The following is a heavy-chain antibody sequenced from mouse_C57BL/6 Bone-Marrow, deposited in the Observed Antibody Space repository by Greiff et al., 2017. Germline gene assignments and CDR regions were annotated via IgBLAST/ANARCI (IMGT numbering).Heavy chain of an antibody. CDR2: IYPGDGDT. V-gene: IGHV1-82*01. CDR1: GYAFSSSW. J-gene: IGHJ3*01. D-gene: IGHD1-1*01. CDR3: ARKGGYGSSPAWFAY. Sequence: QVQLQQSGPELVKPGASVKISCKASGYAFSSSWMNWVKQRPGKGLEWIGRIYPGDGDTNYNGKFKGKATLTADKSSSTAYMQLSSLTSEDSAVYFCARKGGYGSSPAWFAYWGQGTLVTVSA.